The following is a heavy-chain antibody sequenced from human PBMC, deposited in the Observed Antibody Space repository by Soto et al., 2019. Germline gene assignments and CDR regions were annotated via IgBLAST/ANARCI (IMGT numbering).Heavy chain of an antibody. CDR3: AKNRLEWLEIPIYYYYGMDV. V-gene: IGHV3-30*18. CDR1: GFTFSSYG. CDR2: ISYDGSNK. Sequence: GGSLRLSCAASGFTFSSYGMHWVRQAPGKGLEWVAVISYDGSNKYYADSVKGRFTISRDNSKNTLYLQMNSLRAEDTAVYYCAKNRLEWLEIPIYYYYGMDVWGQGTTVTVSS. D-gene: IGHD6-19*01. J-gene: IGHJ6*02.